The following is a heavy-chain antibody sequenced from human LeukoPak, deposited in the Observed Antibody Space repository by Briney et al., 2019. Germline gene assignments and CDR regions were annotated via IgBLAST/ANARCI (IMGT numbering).Heavy chain of an antibody. CDR2: IYNSEST. J-gene: IGHJ6*03. CDR1: GGSISSYY. Sequence: SETLSLTCTVSGGSISSYYWSWLRQPAGKELEGIGRIYNSESTNYNPSLRSRVTMSVDKSKNQFSLKVSSATAADTAVYYCPRTGCSSTSCYGYYYYYMDVWGKGTTVTVSS. D-gene: IGHD2-2*01. CDR3: PRTGCSSTSCYGYYYYYMDV. V-gene: IGHV4-4*07.